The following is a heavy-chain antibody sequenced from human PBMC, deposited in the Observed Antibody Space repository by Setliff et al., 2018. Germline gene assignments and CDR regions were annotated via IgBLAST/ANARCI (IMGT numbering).Heavy chain of an antibody. Sequence: PSETLSLTCNVSGDSISAASIMAWIRQPPGKGLEFIGYVYYSGAAKYDPSLKSRATISIDTSKSQFSLKLSSMTAADTAVYYCARGGERYYSASWGQGTLVTVSS. J-gene: IGHJ4*02. D-gene: IGHD1-20*01. CDR3: ARGGERYYSAS. CDR2: VYYSGAA. CDR1: GDSISAAS. V-gene: IGHV4-59*12.